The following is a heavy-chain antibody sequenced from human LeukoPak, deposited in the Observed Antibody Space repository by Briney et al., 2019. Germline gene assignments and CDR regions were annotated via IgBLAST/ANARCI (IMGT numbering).Heavy chain of an antibody. V-gene: IGHV3-64D*06. CDR3: VGDQVDDTGYLR. Sequence: GGSLRLSCSASGFIFTTYTMYWVRQAPGKGLEFVSVVNGNGDTTYYTDSVKGRFTISRDNSKNTLYLQMSSLRAEDTAVYYCVGDQVDDTGYLRWGQGTRVTVSA. CDR2: VNGNGDTT. D-gene: IGHD3-9*01. J-gene: IGHJ4*02. CDR1: GFIFTTYT.